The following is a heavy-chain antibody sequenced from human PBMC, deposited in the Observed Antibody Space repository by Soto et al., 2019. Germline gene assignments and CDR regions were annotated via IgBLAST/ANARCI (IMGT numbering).Heavy chain of an antibody. V-gene: IGHV4-61*01. CDR3: ARTRALLLWFGELDSNDNWFDP. Sequence: QVQLQESGPGLVKPSETLSLTCTVSGGSVSSGSYYWSWIRQPPGKGLEWIGYIYYSGSTNYNPSLKIRVTISVDTSKNQFSLKLSSVTAADTAVYYCARTRALLLWFGELDSNDNWFDPWGQGTLVTVSS. J-gene: IGHJ5*02. CDR2: IYYSGST. CDR1: GGSVSSGSYY. D-gene: IGHD3-10*01.